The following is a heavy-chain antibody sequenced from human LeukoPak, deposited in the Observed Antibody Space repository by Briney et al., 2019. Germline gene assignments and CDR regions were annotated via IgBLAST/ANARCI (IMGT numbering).Heavy chain of an antibody. J-gene: IGHJ5*02. D-gene: IGHD3-10*01. Sequence: SETLSLTCAVSGVSITTTDFDWAWIRQPPGQGFEWIATISSSGKAYYYPSLMSRVTISVDTSKNQFSLDVTSVTAADTGIYYCATHDEGSYFETWGQGALVTVSS. CDR1: GVSITTTDFD. V-gene: IGHV4-39*01. CDR3: ATHDEGSYFET. CDR2: ISSSGKA.